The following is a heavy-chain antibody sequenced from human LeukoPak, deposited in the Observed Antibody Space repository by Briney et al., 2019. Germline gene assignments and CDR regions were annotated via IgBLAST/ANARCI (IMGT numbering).Heavy chain of an antibody. V-gene: IGHV4-4*07. CDR2: LDTSGNT. Sequence: SETLSLTCTVSDDSLSRYYWSWVRQPAGKGLEWIGRLDTSGNTHYNPSLKSRGTMSVDTSRNQFSLKLSSVTAADTAVYYCARMIPLPSIRLTIVGGPAGWFDPWGQGTLVTVSS. CDR3: ARMIPLPSIRLTIVGGPAGWFDP. D-gene: IGHD1-26*01. J-gene: IGHJ5*02. CDR1: DDSLSRYY.